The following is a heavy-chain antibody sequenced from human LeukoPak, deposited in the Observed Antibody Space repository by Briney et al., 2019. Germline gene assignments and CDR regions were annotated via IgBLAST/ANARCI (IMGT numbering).Heavy chain of an antibody. Sequence: GGSLRLSCAASGFTFSSYSMNWVRQAPGKGLEWVSSISSSSSYIYYADSVKGRFTISRDNAKNSLYLQMNSLRAEDTAVYYCARGQTDSSSWYSQYFSFDYWGQGTLVTVSS. CDR2: ISSSSSYI. J-gene: IGHJ4*02. V-gene: IGHV3-21*01. D-gene: IGHD6-13*01. CDR1: GFTFSSYS. CDR3: ARGQTDSSSWYSQYFSFDY.